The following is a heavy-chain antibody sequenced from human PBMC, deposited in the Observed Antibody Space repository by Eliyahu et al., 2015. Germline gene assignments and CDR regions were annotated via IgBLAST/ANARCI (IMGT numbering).Heavy chain of an antibody. D-gene: IGHD2/OR15-2a*01. CDR3: AKGMTPDMFYGYYFDY. CDR2: ISWNSGSI. V-gene: IGHV3-9*01. CDR1: GFXFDDYA. J-gene: IGHJ4*02. Sequence: EVQLVESGGGLVQPGRSLRLSCXASGFXFDDYAMHWXRXAPGKGLGWVSGISWNSGSIGYADSVKGRFTISRDNAKNSLYLQMNSLRAEDTALYYCAKGMTPDMFYGYYFDYWGQGTLVTVSS.